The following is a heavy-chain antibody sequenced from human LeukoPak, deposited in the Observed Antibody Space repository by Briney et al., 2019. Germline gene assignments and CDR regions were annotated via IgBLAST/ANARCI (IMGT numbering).Heavy chain of an antibody. CDR2: ITWNSGNI. Sequence: GRSLRLSCAASGFTFDHYAMHWVRQAPGKGLEWVSGITWNSGNIGYADSVKGRFTISRDNAKNSLYLQMNSLRAEDTALYYCAKVYDGYYYGMDVWGQGTLVTVSS. J-gene: IGHJ6*02. CDR3: AKVYDGYYYGMDV. CDR1: GFTFDHYA. V-gene: IGHV3-9*01. D-gene: IGHD1-1*01.